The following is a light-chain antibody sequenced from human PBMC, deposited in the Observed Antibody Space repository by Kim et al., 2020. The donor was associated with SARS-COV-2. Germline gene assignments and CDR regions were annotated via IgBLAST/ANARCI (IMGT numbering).Light chain of an antibody. V-gene: IGLV3-19*01. CDR1: SLRNEY. CDR2: GKN. J-gene: IGLJ3*02. CDR3: NSRDSSGNHLV. Sequence: HTVTIKCQRASLRNEYASWYRQKTGPAPELAIYGKNNRPSRIPDRFSGSSSGNTASLTITGAQAEDEAEYYCNSRDSSGNHLVFGGGTQLTVL.